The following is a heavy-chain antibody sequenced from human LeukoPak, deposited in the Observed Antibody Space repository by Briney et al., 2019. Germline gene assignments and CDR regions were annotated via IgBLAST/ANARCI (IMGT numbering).Heavy chain of an antibody. D-gene: IGHD5-24*01. V-gene: IGHV1-46*01. J-gene: IGHJ4*02. CDR3: AREPDGWMDY. CDR1: GYTFTSNY. Sequence: ASVNVSSKASGYTFTSNYMHSVRQAPGQGLEWMGVINPTSGSTSYAHKFQARITLTRDMSTSTDYLELSSVRSDDTAVYYCAREPDGWMDYWGQGTLVTVSS. CDR2: INPTSGST.